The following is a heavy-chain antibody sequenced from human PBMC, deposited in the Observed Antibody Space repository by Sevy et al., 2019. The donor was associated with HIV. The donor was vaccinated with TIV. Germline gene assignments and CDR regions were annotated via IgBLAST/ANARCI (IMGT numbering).Heavy chain of an antibody. J-gene: IGHJ4*01. CDR1: GGIFRSNA. V-gene: IGHV1-69*13. CDR2: IMADFGTT. Sequence: ASVKVSCKASGGIFRSNAISWVRQASGQSLEWMGGIMADFGTTHYAQKFQGRVTITADESRGTAYMELSSLKSEDTAVYYCERDKNYYVSGSFDYWGQGSQVTVSS. D-gene: IGHD3-10*01. CDR3: ERDKNYYVSGSFDY.